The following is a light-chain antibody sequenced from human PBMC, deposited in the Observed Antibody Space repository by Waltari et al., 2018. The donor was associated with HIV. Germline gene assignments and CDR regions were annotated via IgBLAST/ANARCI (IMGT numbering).Light chain of an antibody. Sequence: EIVMTQSPATLSVSPGQRVTLSCRASQSVSAKVALYQQRPGQAPRLLIYVAATRPSGVPSRFSGSGSGAEFTLTISSLQSEYVDTYVCQGYNKGPRGNTFGQGTKLEIK. J-gene: IGKJ2*01. CDR2: VAA. CDR3: QGYNKGPRGNT. CDR1: QSVSAK. V-gene: IGKV3-15*01.